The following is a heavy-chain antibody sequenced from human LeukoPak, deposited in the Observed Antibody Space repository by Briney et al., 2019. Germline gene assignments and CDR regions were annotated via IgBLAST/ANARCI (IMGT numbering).Heavy chain of an antibody. V-gene: IGHV3-7*01. CDR2: INQNGGEK. CDR3: ARYRHLGY. Sequence: GGSLRLSCADSGCTFSGYWMNWVRQAPGKGLEWVANINQNGGEKYYVDSVKGRFTISRDNGKNSLYLQMNSLRAEDTAVYYCARYRHLGYWGQGTLVTVSS. J-gene: IGHJ4*02. CDR1: GCTFSGYW.